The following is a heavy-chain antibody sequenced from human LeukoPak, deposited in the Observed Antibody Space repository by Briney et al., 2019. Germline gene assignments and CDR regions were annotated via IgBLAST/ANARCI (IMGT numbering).Heavy chain of an antibody. CDR1: GDSINSGYY. Sequence: SETLSLTCTVSGDSINSGYYWSWIRQHPGKGLEWVGNIWHSGSTSYNPSLKGRTTISVDTSKNQFSLKLSSVTAADTAVYYCARGLSAVVYWGQGTLVTVSS. CDR2: IWHSGST. J-gene: IGHJ4*02. CDR3: ARGLSAVVY. V-gene: IGHV4-31*03. D-gene: IGHD3-16*02.